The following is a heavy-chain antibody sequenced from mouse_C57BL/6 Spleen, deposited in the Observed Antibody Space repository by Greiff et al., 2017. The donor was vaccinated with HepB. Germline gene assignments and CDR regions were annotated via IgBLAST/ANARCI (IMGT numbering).Heavy chain of an antibody. Sequence: QVQLQQSGAELVMPGASVKLSCKASGYTFTSYWMHWVKQRPGQGLEWIGEIDPSDSYTNYNQKFKGKSTLTVDKSSSTAYMQLSSLTSEDSAVYDCARVPYDPRYFDVWGTGTTVTVSS. D-gene: IGHD2-3*01. CDR2: IDPSDSYT. CDR3: ARVPYDPRYFDV. CDR1: GYTFTSYW. J-gene: IGHJ1*03. V-gene: IGHV1-69*01.